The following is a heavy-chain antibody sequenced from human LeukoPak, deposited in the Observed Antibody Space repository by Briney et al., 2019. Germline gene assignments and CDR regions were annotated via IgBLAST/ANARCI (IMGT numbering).Heavy chain of an antibody. CDR3: AREKSPDYCSGGSCYFDY. Sequence: SETLSLTCTVSGGSISNYYWSWVRQPPGKGLEWIGYIYYSGSNNYNPSLKSRVTISVDTSKNQFSLKLSSVTAADTAVYYCAREKSPDYCSGGSCYFDYWGQGTLVTVSS. V-gene: IGHV4-59*01. CDR1: GGSISNYY. J-gene: IGHJ4*02. D-gene: IGHD2-15*01. CDR2: IYYSGSN.